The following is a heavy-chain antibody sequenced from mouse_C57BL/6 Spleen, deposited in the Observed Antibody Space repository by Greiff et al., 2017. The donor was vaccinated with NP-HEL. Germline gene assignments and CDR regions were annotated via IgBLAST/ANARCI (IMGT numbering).Heavy chain of an antibody. J-gene: IGHJ2*01. CDR3: ARSNYEDFDY. V-gene: IGHV1-61*01. Sequence: VQLQQPGAELVRPGSSVKLSCKASGYTFTSYWMDWVKQRPGQGLEWIGNIYPSDSETHYNQKFKDKATLTVDKSSSTAYMQLSSLTSEDSAVYYCARSNYEDFDYWGQGTTLTVSS. CDR2: IYPSDSET. CDR1: GYTFTSYW. D-gene: IGHD2-5*01.